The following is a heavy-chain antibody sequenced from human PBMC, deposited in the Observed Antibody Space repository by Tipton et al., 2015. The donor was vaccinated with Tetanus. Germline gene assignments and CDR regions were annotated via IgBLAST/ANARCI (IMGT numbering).Heavy chain of an antibody. V-gene: IGHV4-30-4*01. CDR2: IYYDGST. J-gene: IGHJ4*02. Sequence: TLSLTCTVSGGSISSGDNYWSWIRQSPGKGLEWLGYIYYDGSTYYNPSLKSRLTMLLDTSKNQFSLNLKSVTAADTAVYYCARRSVSARFDDWGQGTLVTVSS. D-gene: IGHD6-6*01. CDR3: ARRSVSARFDD. CDR1: GGSISSGDNY.